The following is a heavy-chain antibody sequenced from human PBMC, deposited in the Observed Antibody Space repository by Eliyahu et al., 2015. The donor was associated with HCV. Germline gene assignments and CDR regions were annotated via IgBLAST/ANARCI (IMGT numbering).Heavy chain of an antibody. CDR3: ASEGGMGATGYYYYYMDV. J-gene: IGHJ6*03. CDR2: INPNSGGT. V-gene: IGHV1-2*02. D-gene: IGHD1-26*01. Sequence: HRVRQAPGQGLAWMGWINPNSGGTNYAQKFQGRVTMTRDTSISTAYMELSRLRSDDTAVYYCASEGGMGATGYYYYYMDVWGKGTTVTVSS.